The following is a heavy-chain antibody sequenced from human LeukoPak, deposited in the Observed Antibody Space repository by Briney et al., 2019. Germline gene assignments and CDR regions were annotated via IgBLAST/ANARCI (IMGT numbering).Heavy chain of an antibody. CDR2: IYYSGST. Sequence: SETLSLTCTVSGGSISSYYWSWIRQPPGKGLEWIGYIYYSGSTNYNPSLKSRVTISVDTSKNQFSLKLSSVTAADTAVYYCAREVGATTGAFDIWGQGTMVTVSS. CDR1: GGSISSYY. D-gene: IGHD1-26*01. CDR3: AREVGATTGAFDI. J-gene: IGHJ3*02. V-gene: IGHV4-59*12.